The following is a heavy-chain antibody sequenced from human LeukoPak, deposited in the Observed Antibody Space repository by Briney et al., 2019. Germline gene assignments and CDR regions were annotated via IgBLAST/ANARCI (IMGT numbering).Heavy chain of an antibody. J-gene: IGHJ3*02. D-gene: IGHD5-12*01. Sequence: PGGSLRLSCAASGFTFDDYAMHWVRQAPGKGLEWVSLISWDGGSTYYADSVKGRFTISSDNSKNSLYLQMNSLRAEDTALYYCAKDKGSSGYDQLIIWGQGTMVTVSS. CDR3: AKDKGSSGYDQLII. V-gene: IGHV3-43D*03. CDR1: GFTFDDYA. CDR2: ISWDGGST.